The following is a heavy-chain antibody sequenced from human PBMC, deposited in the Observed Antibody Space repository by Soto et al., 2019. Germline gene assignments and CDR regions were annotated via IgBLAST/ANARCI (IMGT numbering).Heavy chain of an antibody. CDR3: ARGLAADGA. CDR1: GYTFTHYA. D-gene: IGHD3-16*01. J-gene: IGHJ5*02. V-gene: IGHV1-3*01. CDR2: INAGSGNT. Sequence: QVQLVQSGAEVKKPGASVKVSCTASGYTFTHYAIHWVRHAPGQRLEWMGFINAGSGNTKYSQTFQGRLTFTKATSASTAYMDLSSLRSEYTPTYYCARGLAADGAWGQGTRVTVSS.